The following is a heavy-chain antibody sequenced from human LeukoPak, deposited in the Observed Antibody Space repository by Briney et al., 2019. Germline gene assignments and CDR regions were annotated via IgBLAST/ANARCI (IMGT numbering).Heavy chain of an antibody. J-gene: IGHJ3*02. V-gene: IGHV3-21*01. CDR3: ARERHAGYRDAFDI. Sequence: KSGRSLRLSCAASGFTFSSYSMTWVRQAPGKGLEWVSSISSSSSYIYYADSVKGRFTISRDNAKNSLYLQMNSLRAEDTAVYYCARERHAGYRDAFDIWGQGTMVTVSS. D-gene: IGHD5-12*01. CDR1: GFTFSSYS. CDR2: ISSSSSYI.